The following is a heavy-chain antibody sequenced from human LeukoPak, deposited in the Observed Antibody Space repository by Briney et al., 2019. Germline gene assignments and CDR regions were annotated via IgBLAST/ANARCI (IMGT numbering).Heavy chain of an antibody. J-gene: IGHJ4*02. CDR2: IYYTGST. CDR3: ARWVATPRGYFDY. Sequence: PSETLSLTCTVSGGSISSGDYYWGWICQPPGKGLEWIGNIYYTGSTYYNPSLKSRVTISVDTSKNQFSLKLSSVTAADTAVYYCARWVATPRGYFDYWGQGTLVTVSS. V-gene: IGHV4-39*01. CDR1: GGSISSGDYY. D-gene: IGHD5-12*01.